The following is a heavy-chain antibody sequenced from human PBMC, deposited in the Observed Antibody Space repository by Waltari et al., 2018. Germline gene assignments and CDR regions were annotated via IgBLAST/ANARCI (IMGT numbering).Heavy chain of an antibody. CDR3: ARAERDGIVLMVYAPTFDY. CDR2: IKQDGSEK. Sequence: EVQLVESGGGLVQPGGSLRLSCAASGFTFSSYWMSWVRQAPGKGLEWVANIKQDGSEKYYVDSVKGRFTISRDNAKNSLYLQMNSLRAEDTAVYYCARAERDGIVLMVYAPTFDYWGQGTLVTVSS. CDR1: GFTFSSYW. V-gene: IGHV3-7*01. J-gene: IGHJ4*02. D-gene: IGHD2-8*01.